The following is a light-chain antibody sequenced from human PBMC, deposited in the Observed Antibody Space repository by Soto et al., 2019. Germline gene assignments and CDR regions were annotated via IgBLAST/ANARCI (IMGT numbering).Light chain of an antibody. J-gene: IGKJ4*01. CDR3: QQSYSTPRT. Sequence: MTQSPSSLSASVGDRVTITCRASQSISSYLNWYQQKPGKAPKLLIYAASSLQSGVPSRFSGSGSGPDFTLTITSLQPEDFATYYCQQSYSTPRTFGGGTKVEIK. CDR1: QSISSY. CDR2: AAS. V-gene: IGKV1-39*01.